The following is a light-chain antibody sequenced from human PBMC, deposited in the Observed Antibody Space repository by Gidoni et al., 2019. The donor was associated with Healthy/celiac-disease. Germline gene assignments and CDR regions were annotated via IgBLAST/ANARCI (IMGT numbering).Light chain of an antibody. Sequence: DIQMTQSPSSLSASVGDRVTITCRASQSISSYLNWHQQKPGKAPKLLIYAASSLQSGVPSRFSGSGSGTDFTLTISSRQPEDFATYYCQQSYSTRYTFGQGTKLEIK. CDR3: QQSYSTRYT. CDR2: AAS. J-gene: IGKJ2*01. CDR1: QSISSY. V-gene: IGKV1-39*01.